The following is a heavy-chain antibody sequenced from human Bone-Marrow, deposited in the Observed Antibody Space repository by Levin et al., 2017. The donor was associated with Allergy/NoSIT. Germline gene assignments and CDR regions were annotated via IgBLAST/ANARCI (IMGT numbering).Heavy chain of an antibody. J-gene: IGHJ4*02. D-gene: IGHD2-8*01. V-gene: IGHV3-23*01. CDR2: VGDFGDAT. Sequence: HPGGSLRLSCVASGFTYHKYAMTWVRRPPGKGLEWVATVGDFGDATYYADSVKGRFTISRDNSMNTIHLKINPLRAEDTGLYYGAKDRGINTYGVGSCDYWGQGIQVTGSS. CDR1: GFTYHKYA. CDR3: AKDRGINTYGVGSCDY.